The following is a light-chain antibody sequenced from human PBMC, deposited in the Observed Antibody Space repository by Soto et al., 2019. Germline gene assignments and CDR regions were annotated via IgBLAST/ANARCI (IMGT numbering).Light chain of an antibody. CDR3: QQYQTLCT. Sequence: IGMTQSLATLPVSPGERATLSCRATPTIYSNVAWYQQRSGQPPRLLIYRSSSSAIGIPARFSGSGSGTEFTLTTDGLQAVDFAVYYWQQYQTLCTFGRGTKVEIK. J-gene: IGKJ1*01. CDR2: RSS. V-gene: IGKV3-15*01. CDR1: PTIYSN.